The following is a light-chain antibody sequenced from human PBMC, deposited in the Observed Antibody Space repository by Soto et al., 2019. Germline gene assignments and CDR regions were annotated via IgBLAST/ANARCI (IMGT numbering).Light chain of an antibody. CDR1: QSVSSSY. Sequence: EIVLTQSPGTLSLSPGERATLSCRASQSVSSSYLAWYQQKPGQAPRLLIYGASSGATGIPDRFSGSGSGTDSTLTISRLEPEDFAVYYCQQYGSSLWTFGQGTKVDIK. CDR3: QQYGSSLWT. V-gene: IGKV3-20*01. J-gene: IGKJ1*01. CDR2: GAS.